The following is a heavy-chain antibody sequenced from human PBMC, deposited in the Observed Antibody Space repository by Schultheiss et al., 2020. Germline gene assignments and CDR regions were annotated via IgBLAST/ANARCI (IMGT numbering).Heavy chain of an antibody. V-gene: IGHV1-3*01. Sequence: ASVKVSCKASGYTFTSYAMHWVRQAPGQRLEWMGWINAGNGNTKYSQKFQGRVTITRDTSASTVYMELSSLRSEDTAVYYCARESGIRYQLLYPYYYYYGMDVWGQGTTVNVSS. CDR3: ARESGIRYQLLYPYYYYYGMDV. CDR2: INAGNGNT. J-gene: IGHJ6*02. D-gene: IGHD2-2*02. CDR1: GYTFTSYA.